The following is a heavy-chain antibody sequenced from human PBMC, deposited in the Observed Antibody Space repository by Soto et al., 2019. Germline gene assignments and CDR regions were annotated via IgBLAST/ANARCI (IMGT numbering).Heavy chain of an antibody. Sequence: GASVKVSCKASGYTFTSYYMHWVRQAPGQGLEWMGIINPSGVSTSYAQKFQGRVTMTRYTSTSTVYMELSSLRFEDTAVYYCARGYSGSYGFDYWGQGTLVTVSS. CDR3: ARGYSGSYGFDY. CDR2: INPSGVST. V-gene: IGHV1-46*03. CDR1: GYTFTSYY. J-gene: IGHJ4*02. D-gene: IGHD1-26*01.